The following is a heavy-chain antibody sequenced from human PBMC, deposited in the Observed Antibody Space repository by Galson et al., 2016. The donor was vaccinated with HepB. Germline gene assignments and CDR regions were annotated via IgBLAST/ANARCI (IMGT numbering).Heavy chain of an antibody. V-gene: IGHV4-61*01. J-gene: IGHJ3*02. Sequence: SETLSLTCTVSGDSVSSSSYYSSWIRQPPGKGLEWIGYMYYGGSTKYNPSLKSRVTISVDTSKNQFSLKLSSVTAADTAVYYCARSERELHAFDIWGQGTMVTVSS. CDR1: GDSVSSSSYY. D-gene: IGHD1-7*01. CDR2: MYYGGST. CDR3: ARSERELHAFDI.